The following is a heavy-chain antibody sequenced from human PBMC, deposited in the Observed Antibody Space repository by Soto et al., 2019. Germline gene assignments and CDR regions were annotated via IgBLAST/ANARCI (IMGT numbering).Heavy chain of an antibody. CDR2: IYHSGST. CDR1: GGSFSGYY. CDR3: ARVAVAGTRVDY. Sequence: PSETLSLTCAVYGGSFSGYYWGWIRQPPGKGLEWIGEIYHSGSTNYNPSLKSRVTISVDKSKNQFSLKLSSVTAADTAVYYCARVAVAGTRVDYWGQGTLVTVSS. D-gene: IGHD6-19*01. V-gene: IGHV4-34*01. J-gene: IGHJ4*02.